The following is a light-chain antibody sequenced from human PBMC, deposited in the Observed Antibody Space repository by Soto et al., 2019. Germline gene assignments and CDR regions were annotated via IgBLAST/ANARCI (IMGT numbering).Light chain of an antibody. V-gene: IGLV2-11*01. CDR2: EVS. Sequence: QSALTQPRSVSGSPGQSVTISWTGTSSDLGAYTYVSWYQQHPGKAPKLMIYEVSNRPSGVPDRFSGSKSGNTASLTISGLQAEDEADYYCCSYAGRYTWVFGGGTKLTAL. CDR3: CSYAGRYTWV. J-gene: IGLJ3*02. CDR1: SSDLGAYTY.